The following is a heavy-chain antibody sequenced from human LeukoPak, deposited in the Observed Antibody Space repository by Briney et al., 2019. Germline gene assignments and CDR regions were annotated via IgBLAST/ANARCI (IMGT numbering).Heavy chain of an antibody. CDR2: IWYDGSNK. J-gene: IGHJ4*02. CDR1: GFTFSSYG. Sequence: GRSLRLSCAASGFTFSSYGMHWVRQAPGKGLEWVAVIWYDGSNKYYADSVKGRFTISRDNAKNSLYLQMNSLRAEDTAVYYCAKDPTKAGVLYYFDYWGQGTLVTVSS. CDR3: AKDPTKAGVLYYFDY. D-gene: IGHD6-13*01. V-gene: IGHV3-33*03.